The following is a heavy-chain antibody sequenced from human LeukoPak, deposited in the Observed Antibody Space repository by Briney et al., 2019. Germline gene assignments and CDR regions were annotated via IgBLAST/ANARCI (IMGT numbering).Heavy chain of an antibody. Sequence: PGGSLRLSCAASGFTISSYAMSWVRQAPGKGLEWVSAISGSGGSTYYADSVKGRFTISRDNSKNTLYLQMNSLRAEDTAVYYCAKILYCSGGSCYSYGAFDIWGQGTMVTVSS. CDR3: AKILYCSGGSCYSYGAFDI. CDR2: ISGSGGST. V-gene: IGHV3-23*01. D-gene: IGHD2-15*01. J-gene: IGHJ3*02. CDR1: GFTISSYA.